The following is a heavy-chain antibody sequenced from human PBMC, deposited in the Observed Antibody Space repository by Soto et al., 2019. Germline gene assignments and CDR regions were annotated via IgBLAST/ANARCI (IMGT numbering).Heavy chain of an antibody. CDR2: IKQDGSEK. Sequence: GGSLRLSCAASGFTFSSYWMSWVRQAPGKGLEWVVNIKQDGSEKYYVDSVKGRFTISRDNAKNSLYLQMNSLRAEDTAVYYCASPGPLSKRFLEWYGMDVWGQGTTVTVSS. D-gene: IGHD3-3*01. J-gene: IGHJ6*02. V-gene: IGHV3-7*01. CDR1: GFTFSSYW. CDR3: ASPGPLSKRFLEWYGMDV.